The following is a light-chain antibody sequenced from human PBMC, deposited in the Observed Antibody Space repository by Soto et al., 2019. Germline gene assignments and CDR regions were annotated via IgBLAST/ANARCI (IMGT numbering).Light chain of an antibody. J-gene: IGLJ1*01. CDR1: SSDVGGDNY. CDR2: EVN. CDR3: SSYAGSSNV. Sequence: QSALTQPPSASGSPGQSVAISCTGTSSDVGGDNYVSWYQQQPGKAPKLMIYEVNKRPSGVPDRFSGSKSGNTASLTVSGLQAEDEADYYCSSYAGSSNVFGTGTKLTVL. V-gene: IGLV2-8*01.